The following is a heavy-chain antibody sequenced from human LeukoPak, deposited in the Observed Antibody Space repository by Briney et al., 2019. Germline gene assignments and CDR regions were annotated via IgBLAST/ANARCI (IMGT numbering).Heavy chain of an antibody. V-gene: IGHV1-46*01. CDR2: INPSGGST. D-gene: IGHD3-10*01. CDR1: GYTFTSYY. Sequence: GASVKVSCKASGYTFTSYYMHWVRQAPGQGLEWMGIINPSGGSTSYAQKFQGRVTMTRDMSTSTVYMELSSLRSEDTAVYYCARDLTEYYYGSGSYGYWGQGTLVTVSS. J-gene: IGHJ4*02. CDR3: ARDLTEYYYGSGSYGY.